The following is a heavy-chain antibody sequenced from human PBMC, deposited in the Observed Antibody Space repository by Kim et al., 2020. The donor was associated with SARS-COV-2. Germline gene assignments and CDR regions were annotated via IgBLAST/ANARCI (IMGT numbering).Heavy chain of an antibody. CDR2: MNPNSGNT. D-gene: IGHD2-2*02. Sequence: ASVKVSCKASGYTFTSYDINWVRQATGQGLEWMGWMNPNSGNTGYAQKFQGRVTMTRNTSISTAYMELSSLRSEDTAVYYCARAVTRQYQLLYNPPDYWGQGTLVTVSS. CDR1: GYTFTSYD. V-gene: IGHV1-8*01. CDR3: ARAVTRQYQLLYNPPDY. J-gene: IGHJ4*02.